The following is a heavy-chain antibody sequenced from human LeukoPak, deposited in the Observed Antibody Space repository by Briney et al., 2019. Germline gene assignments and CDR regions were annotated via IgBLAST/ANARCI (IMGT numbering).Heavy chain of an antibody. D-gene: IGHD3-22*01. CDR1: GFTFSSYA. V-gene: IGHV3-23*01. Sequence: GGSLRLSCAASGFTFSSYAMSWVRQAPGKGLEWVSAISGSGGSTYYADSVKGRFTISRDNSKNTLYLQMNSLRAEGTAVYYCAKEPDSSGYYYNDYWGQGTLVTVSS. J-gene: IGHJ4*02. CDR3: AKEPDSSGYYYNDY. CDR2: ISGSGGST.